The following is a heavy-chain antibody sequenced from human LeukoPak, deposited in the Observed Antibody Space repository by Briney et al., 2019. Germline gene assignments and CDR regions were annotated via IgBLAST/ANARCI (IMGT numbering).Heavy chain of an antibody. CDR1: GGSISSYY. D-gene: IGHD6-13*01. Sequence: SETLSLTCTVSGGSISSYYWSWIRQPPGKGLEWSGYIYYSGSTNYNPSLKSRVTISVDTSKNQFSLKLSSVTAADTAVYYCARDYWGSSWYGGAFDIWGQGTMVTVSS. V-gene: IGHV4-59*01. J-gene: IGHJ3*02. CDR2: IYYSGST. CDR3: ARDYWGSSWYGGAFDI.